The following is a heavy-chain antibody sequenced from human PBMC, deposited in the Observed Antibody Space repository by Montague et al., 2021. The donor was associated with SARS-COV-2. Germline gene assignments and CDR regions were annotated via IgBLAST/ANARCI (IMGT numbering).Heavy chain of an antibody. Sequence: SETLSLTCAVYGGSFSGYYWSWIRQPPGKGLEWIGEINHSGSTNYNPSLKSRGTISVDTSKNQFSLTLSSVTAADTAVYYCARVRYYGSGTSLGMDVWGQGTTVTVSS. CDR3: ARVRYYGSGTSLGMDV. D-gene: IGHD3-10*01. CDR2: INHSGST. V-gene: IGHV4-34*01. J-gene: IGHJ6*02. CDR1: GGSFSGYY.